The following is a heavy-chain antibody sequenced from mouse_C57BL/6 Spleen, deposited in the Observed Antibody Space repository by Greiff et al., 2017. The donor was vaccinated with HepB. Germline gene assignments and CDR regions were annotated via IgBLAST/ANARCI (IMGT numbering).Heavy chain of an antibody. CDR2: IDPEDGET. CDR1: GFNIKDYY. D-gene: IGHD2-2*01. J-gene: IGHJ4*01. CDR3: ARGPLMVTTTTYAMDY. Sequence: EVKLMESGAELVKPGASVKLSCTASGFNIKDYYMHWVKQRTEQGLEWIGRIDPEDGETKYAPKFQGKATITADTSSNTAYLQLSSLTSEDTAVYYCARGPLMVTTTTYAMDYWGQGTSVTVSS. V-gene: IGHV14-2*01.